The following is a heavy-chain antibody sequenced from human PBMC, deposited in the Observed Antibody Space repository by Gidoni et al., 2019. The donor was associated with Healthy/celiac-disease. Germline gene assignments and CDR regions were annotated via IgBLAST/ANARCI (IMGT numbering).Heavy chain of an antibody. D-gene: IGHD3-22*01. CDR2: ISGSGGST. Sequence: EVQLLESGGGLVQPRGSLRLSCAASGFPFSSYAMSWVRQAPGKGLEWVSAISGSGGSTYYADAVKGRFTIARDKSKNTLYLQMNSLRAEDTAVYYCAKDLGDSRDGYSSYWGQGTLVTVSS. J-gene: IGHJ4*02. CDR1: GFPFSSYA. CDR3: AKDLGDSRDGYSSY. V-gene: IGHV3-23*01.